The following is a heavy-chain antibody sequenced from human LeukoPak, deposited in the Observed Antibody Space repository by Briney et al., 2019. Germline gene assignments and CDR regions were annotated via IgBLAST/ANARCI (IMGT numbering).Heavy chain of an antibody. Sequence: SQTPSLTCAISGDSVSSNSAGWNWIRQSPSRGLEWLGRTYYRSKWYNDFAPSVRNRITINPDTSKSQFSLKVSSVTAADTAVYYCVRDPVYSSALADYWGQGTLVTVSS. CDR2: TYYRSKWYN. D-gene: IGHD6-6*01. J-gene: IGHJ4*02. CDR1: GDSVSSNSAG. CDR3: VRDPVYSSALADY. V-gene: IGHV6-1*01.